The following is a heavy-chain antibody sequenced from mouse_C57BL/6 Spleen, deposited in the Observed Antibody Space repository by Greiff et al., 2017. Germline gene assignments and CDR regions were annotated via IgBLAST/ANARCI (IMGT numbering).Heavy chain of an antibody. Sequence: VQLQQSGPELVKPGASVKISCKASGYAFSSSWMNWVKQRPGKGLEWIGRIYPGDGDTNYNGKFKGKATLTADTSSSTAYMQRSSLTSEDSEVYFCARELGRYAMDYWGQGTWVTVSA. J-gene: IGHJ4*01. CDR2: IYPGDGDT. CDR3: ARELGRYAMDY. D-gene: IGHD4-1*01. V-gene: IGHV1-82*01. CDR1: GYAFSSSW.